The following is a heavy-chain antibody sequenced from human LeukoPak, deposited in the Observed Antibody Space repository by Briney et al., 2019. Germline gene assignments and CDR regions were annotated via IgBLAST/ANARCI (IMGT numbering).Heavy chain of an antibody. V-gene: IGHV3-30*18. Sequence: GRSLRLSCAASGFSFSSYDMNWVRQAPGKGLEWVTVISYDGSNKYYGDSVKGRSTISRDNSKNTLYLKMNSLRAEDTAVYYCAKEGSNGDFDYWGQGTLVTVSS. D-gene: IGHD1-26*01. CDR2: ISYDGSNK. CDR1: GFSFSSYD. CDR3: AKEGSNGDFDY. J-gene: IGHJ4*02.